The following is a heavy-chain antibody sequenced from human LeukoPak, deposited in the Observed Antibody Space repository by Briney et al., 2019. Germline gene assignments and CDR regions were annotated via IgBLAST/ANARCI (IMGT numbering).Heavy chain of an antibody. D-gene: IGHD2-2*03. J-gene: IGHJ4*02. Sequence: GGSLRLSCAASGFPLRSYGMIWLRQAPGKGLEWVSAISGSGGSTYYADSVKGRFTISRDNSKNTLYLQMNSLRAEDTAVYYCAKGGYCSSTSCPPLGYWGQGTLVTVSS. CDR2: ISGSGGST. CDR3: AKGGYCSSTSCPPLGY. CDR1: GFPLRSYG. V-gene: IGHV3-23*01.